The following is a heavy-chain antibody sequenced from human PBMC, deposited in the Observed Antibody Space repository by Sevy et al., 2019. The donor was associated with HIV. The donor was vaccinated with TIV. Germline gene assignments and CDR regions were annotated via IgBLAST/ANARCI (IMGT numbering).Heavy chain of an antibody. D-gene: IGHD3-3*01. J-gene: IGHJ6*02. CDR1: GFTFSSYS. CDR2: ISSSSSYI. CDR3: ARVRRGRDDFWSGYSLTMDV. V-gene: IGHV3-21*01. Sequence: LSLTCAASGFTFSSYSMNWVRQAPGKGLEWVSSISSSSSYIYYADSVKGRFTISRDNAKNSLYLQMNSLRAEDTAVYYCARVRRGRDDFWSGYSLTMDVWGQGTTVTVSS.